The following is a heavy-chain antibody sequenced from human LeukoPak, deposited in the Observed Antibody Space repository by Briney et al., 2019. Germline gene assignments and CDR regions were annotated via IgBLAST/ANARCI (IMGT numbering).Heavy chain of an antibody. CDR3: ARDQAKKPLYYDSSGPPSDAFDI. J-gene: IGHJ3*02. CDR2: IIPIFGTA. V-gene: IGHV1-69*01. D-gene: IGHD3-22*01. Sequence: SVKVSCKASGGTFSSYAISWVRQAPGQGLEWMGGIIPIFGTANYAQKFQGRVMITADESTSTAYMELSSLRSEDTAVYYCARDQAKKPLYYDSSGPPSDAFDIWGQGTMVTVSS. CDR1: GGTFSSYA.